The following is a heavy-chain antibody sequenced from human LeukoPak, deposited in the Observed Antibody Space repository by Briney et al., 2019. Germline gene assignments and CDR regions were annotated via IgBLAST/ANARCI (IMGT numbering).Heavy chain of an antibody. CDR2: IEPDGSEK. V-gene: IGHV3-7*01. Sequence: GGSLRLSCAASGFTFSNAWMSWVRQAPGKGLEWVGNIEPDGSEKYYVDSLKGRFIISRDNAKNSLYLQMNSLRAEDVAVYYRAKYFYDGSGTHYFDYWGQGTPVTVSS. J-gene: IGHJ4*02. D-gene: IGHD3-22*01. CDR1: GFTFSNAW. CDR3: AKYFYDGSGTHYFDY.